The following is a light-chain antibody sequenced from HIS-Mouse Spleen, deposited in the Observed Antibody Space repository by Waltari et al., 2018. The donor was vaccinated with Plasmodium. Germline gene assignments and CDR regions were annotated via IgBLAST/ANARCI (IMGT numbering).Light chain of an antibody. CDR3: SSYTSSSTLYVV. CDR2: DVR. CDR1: SSDVGGYHY. J-gene: IGLJ2*01. Sequence: QSALTQPASVSGSPGQSITISCTGPSSDVGGYHYFSCYQQHTGKAPKLMIYDVRNRPSGVSNRFSGSKSGNTASLTISGLQAEDEADYYCSSYTSSSTLYVVFGGGTKLTVL. V-gene: IGLV2-14*03.